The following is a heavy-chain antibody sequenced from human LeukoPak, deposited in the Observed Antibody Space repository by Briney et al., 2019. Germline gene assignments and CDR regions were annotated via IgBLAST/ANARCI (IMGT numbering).Heavy chain of an antibody. V-gene: IGHV3-7*01. CDR3: AREGHYGNDAFDV. CDR2: INQDRSQT. CDR1: GFTFSRFW. Sequence: GGSLRLSCAVSGFTFSRFWMSWIRQAPGKGLEWVAHINQDRSQTYYVDSVKGRFTISRDNTKNSLFLVMNNLRVEDTAVYYCAREGHYGNDAFDVWDQGTLVTVSS. J-gene: IGHJ3*01. D-gene: IGHD4-17*01.